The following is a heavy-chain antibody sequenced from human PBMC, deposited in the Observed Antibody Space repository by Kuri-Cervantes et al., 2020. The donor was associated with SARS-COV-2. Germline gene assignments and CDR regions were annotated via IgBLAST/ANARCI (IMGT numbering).Heavy chain of an antibody. CDR3: ASGVYEEWELPGEDY. Sequence: ETLSLTCAASGFTFSSYSMNWVRQAPGKGLEWVSYISSSSSTIYYADSVKGRFTISRDNAKNSLYLQMNSLRDGDTAVYYCASGVYEEWELPGEDYWGQGTLVTVSS. D-gene: IGHD1-26*01. J-gene: IGHJ4*02. CDR2: ISSSSSTI. V-gene: IGHV3-48*02. CDR1: GFTFSSYS.